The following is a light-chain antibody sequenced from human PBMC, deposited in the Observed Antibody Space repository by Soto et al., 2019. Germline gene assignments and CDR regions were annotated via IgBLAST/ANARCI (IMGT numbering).Light chain of an antibody. J-gene: IGKJ1*01. CDR2: RAS. CDR3: QQYNNWPKM. CDR1: QGVNSN. V-gene: IGKV3-15*01. Sequence: EIVMTQSPATLSVSPGERATLSCRVSQGVNSNLAWYQQKPGQSPRLLIYRASTRATGIPARFSGSGSGTEFTLTISSLQSEDFAVYYCQQYNNWPKMFGQGTKVDIK.